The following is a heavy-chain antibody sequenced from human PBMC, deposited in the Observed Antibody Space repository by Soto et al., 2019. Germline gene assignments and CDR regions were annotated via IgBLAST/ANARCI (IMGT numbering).Heavy chain of an antibody. CDR3: ACYYYDSSGYYTAFDF. CDR1: GYTFTSYA. V-gene: IGHV1-3*01. D-gene: IGHD3-22*01. J-gene: IGHJ4*02. Sequence: ASVKVSCKASGYTFTSYAMHWVRQAPGQRLEGMGWINAGNDNTKYSQKFQGRVTITRDTSASTAYMELSSLRSEDTAVYYCACYYYDSSGYYTAFDFWGQGTLVTVSS. CDR2: INAGNDNT.